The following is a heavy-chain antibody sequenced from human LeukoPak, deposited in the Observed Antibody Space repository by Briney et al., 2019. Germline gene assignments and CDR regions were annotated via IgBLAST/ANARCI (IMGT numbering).Heavy chain of an antibody. D-gene: IGHD3-3*01. CDR2: ISSSGSTI. CDR1: GFTFSDYY. CDR3: ARARYYDFWSGYYTTWASGMDV. Sequence: PGGSLRLSCAASGFTFSDYYMSWIRQAPGKGLEWVSYISSSGSTIYYADSVKGRFTISRDNAKNSLYLQMNSLRAEDTAVYYCARARYYDFWSGYYTTWASGMDVWGQGTTVTVSS. V-gene: IGHV3-11*01. J-gene: IGHJ6*02.